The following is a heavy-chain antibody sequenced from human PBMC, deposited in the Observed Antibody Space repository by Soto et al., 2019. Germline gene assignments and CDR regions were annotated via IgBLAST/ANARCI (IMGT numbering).Heavy chain of an antibody. J-gene: IGHJ4*02. Sequence: SETLSLTCTVSGGSVTSGSHYWSWIRQPPGKGLEWIGYIYNSGSTNYNPSLKSRVTISVDTSKRQISLKLSSVTAADTAVYSCAKDQGIAVAVLDYWGRGTLVTVSS. CDR2: IYNSGST. CDR3: AKDQGIAVAVLDY. CDR1: GGSVTSGSHY. V-gene: IGHV4-61*01. D-gene: IGHD6-19*01.